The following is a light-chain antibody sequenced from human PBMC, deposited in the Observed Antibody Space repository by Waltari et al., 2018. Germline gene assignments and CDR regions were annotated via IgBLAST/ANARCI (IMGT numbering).Light chain of an antibody. CDR3: QQSYKLPPT. CDR2: DAS. CDR1: QSISNF. Sequence: DILMTQSPSSLSASVGDRITITCRAGQSISNFLNLYHQKPGKAPKLLISDASTLQSGVPSRFSVSGSGTDFTLTIISLQPDDFGNYYCQQSYKLPPTFGLGTKVEI. V-gene: IGKV1-39*01. J-gene: IGKJ1*01.